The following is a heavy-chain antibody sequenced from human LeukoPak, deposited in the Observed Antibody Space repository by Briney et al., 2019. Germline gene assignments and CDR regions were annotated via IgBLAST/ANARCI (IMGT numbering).Heavy chain of an antibody. D-gene: IGHD3-3*01. CDR1: GGSISSYY. CDR3: ARGQNYDFWSGYSPEGAFDI. V-gene: IGHV4-59*01. CDR2: IYYSGST. J-gene: IGHJ3*02. Sequence: SETLSLTCTGSGGSISSYYWSWIRQPPGKGLEWIGYIYYSGSTNYNPSLKSRVTISVDTSKNQFSLKLSSVTAADTAVYYCARGQNYDFWSGYSPEGAFDIWGQGTMVTVSS.